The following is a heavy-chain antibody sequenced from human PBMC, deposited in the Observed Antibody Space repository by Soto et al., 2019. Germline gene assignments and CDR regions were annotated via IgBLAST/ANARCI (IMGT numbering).Heavy chain of an antibody. J-gene: IGHJ4*02. V-gene: IGHV1-8*01. CDR2: MYPNSGNT. CDR3: AREVSGSHFAN. Sequence: QVQLVQSGAEVKKPGASVKVSCKASGYTFSSYDINWVRQATGQGLEWRGWMYPNSGNTGAAQKFQGRVTRTRNTSIGTAYRELSGLRAEDTAVYYCAREVSGSHFANWGQGTMVTVSS. CDR1: GYTFSSYD. D-gene: IGHD1-26*01.